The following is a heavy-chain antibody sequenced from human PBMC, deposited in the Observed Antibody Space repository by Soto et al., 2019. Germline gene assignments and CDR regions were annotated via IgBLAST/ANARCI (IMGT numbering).Heavy chain of an antibody. CDR2: IHSDGTST. CDR3: ASGDCGAFDL. CDR1: GFTFDYYW. V-gene: IGHV3-74*01. J-gene: IGHJ3*01. Sequence: EVQLVESGGGLVQPGESLRLSCAASGFTFDYYWMHWVRQAPGKGLVWVSRIHSDGTSTTYADSVKGRFTISRDNAKNTLSLRMNSLRAEDTAVYYCASGDCGAFDLWGQGTVVTVSS. D-gene: IGHD3-10*01.